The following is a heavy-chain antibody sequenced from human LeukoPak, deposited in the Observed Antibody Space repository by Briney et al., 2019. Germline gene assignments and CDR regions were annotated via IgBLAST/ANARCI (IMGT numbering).Heavy chain of an antibody. J-gene: IGHJ6*03. CDR3: ARDSSAVSRYYYMDV. CDR1: GFTFSSYS. D-gene: IGHD2/OR15-2a*01. CDR2: ISSSSSYI. V-gene: IGHV3-21*01. Sequence: PGGSLRLSCAASGFTFSSYSMNWVRQAPGKGLEWVSSISSSSSYIYYADSVKGRFTISRDNAKNSLYLQMNSLRAEDTAVYYCARDSSAVSRYYYMDVWGKGTTVTVS.